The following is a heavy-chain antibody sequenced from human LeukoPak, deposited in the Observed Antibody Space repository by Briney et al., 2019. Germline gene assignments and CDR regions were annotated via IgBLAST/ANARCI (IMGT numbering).Heavy chain of an antibody. Sequence: SQPLSLTCTVSGGSISSGRYYWSWIRQPAGKRLEWIGRISTSGSTNSNPSLKSRVTMPLDTSKNQFSLNLSSVTATDTAVYYCASYVYDFWYNFPMGWNYYYYYYMDVWGKGTTVTVSS. CDR3: ASYVYDFWYNFPMGWNYYYYYYMDV. CDR1: GGSISSGRYY. J-gene: IGHJ6*03. CDR2: ISTSGST. D-gene: IGHD3-3*01. V-gene: IGHV4-61*02.